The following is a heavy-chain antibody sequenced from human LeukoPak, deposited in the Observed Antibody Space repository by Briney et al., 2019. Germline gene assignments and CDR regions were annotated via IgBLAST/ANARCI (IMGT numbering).Heavy chain of an antibody. Sequence: GGSLRLSCAASGFTFSSYAMSWVRQAPGKGLEWVSAISGSGGSTYYADSVKGRFTISRDNSKNTLYLQMNSLRAEDTAVYYCAKLYIGVDYSSRPFDYWGQGTLVTVSS. CDR2: ISGSGGST. CDR1: GFTFSSYA. V-gene: IGHV3-23*01. J-gene: IGHJ4*02. D-gene: IGHD6-13*01. CDR3: AKLYIGVDYSSRPFDY.